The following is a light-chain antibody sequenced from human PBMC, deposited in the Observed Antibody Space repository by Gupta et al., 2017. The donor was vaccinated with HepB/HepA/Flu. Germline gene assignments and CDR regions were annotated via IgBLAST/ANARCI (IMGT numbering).Light chain of an antibody. Sequence: SSELTQDLAVSVALGQTVRITCQGDSLSNYYASWYQQKPGQAPVLVIYGKNNRPSGIPDRFSGSISGNTASLTITRAQAEDEADYYCNSRDSSGDHLLFGGGTKLTVL. CDR2: GKN. J-gene: IGLJ2*01. CDR1: SLSNYY. V-gene: IGLV3-19*01. CDR3: NSRDSSGDHLL.